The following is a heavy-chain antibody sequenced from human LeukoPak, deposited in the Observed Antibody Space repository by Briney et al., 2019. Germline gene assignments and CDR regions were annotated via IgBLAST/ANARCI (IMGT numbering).Heavy chain of an antibody. V-gene: IGHV3-74*01. Sequence: GGSLRLSCAASGSYWMHWVRQAPGKGLVWGSHINSDGSWTSYADSVKGRFTISKDNAKNTVYLQMNNLRAEDTAVYYCVSFYETYWGRGTLVTVSS. D-gene: IGHD2/OR15-2a*01. CDR2: INSDGSWT. J-gene: IGHJ4*02. CDR1: GSYW. CDR3: VSFYETY.